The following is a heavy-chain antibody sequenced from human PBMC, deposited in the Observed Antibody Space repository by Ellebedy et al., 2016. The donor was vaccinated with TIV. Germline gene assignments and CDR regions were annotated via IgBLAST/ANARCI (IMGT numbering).Heavy chain of an antibody. CDR1: GFTFSSYA. J-gene: IGHJ4*02. CDR3: AREDSSGWYFN. D-gene: IGHD6-19*01. V-gene: IGHV3-30-3*01. CDR2: ISYDGSNK. Sequence: GESLKISXAASGFTFSSYAMHLVHQAPGKGLEWVAVISYDGSNKYYADSVKGRFTISRDNSKNALYLQMNSLRAEDTAVYYCAREDSSGWYFNWGQGTLVTVSS.